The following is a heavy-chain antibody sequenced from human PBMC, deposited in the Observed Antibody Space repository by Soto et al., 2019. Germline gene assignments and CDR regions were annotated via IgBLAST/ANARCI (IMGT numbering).Heavy chain of an antibody. V-gene: IGHV4-34*01. J-gene: IGHJ4*02. CDR3: ARTNLSSSWNAFDY. Sequence: PSETLSLTCAVYGGSFSGYYWSWIRQPPGKGLEWIGEINHSGSTNYNPSLKSRVTISVDTSKNQFSLKLSSVTAADTAVYYCARTNLSSSWNAFDYWGQGTLVTVSS. CDR1: GGSFSGYY. CDR2: INHSGST. D-gene: IGHD6-13*01.